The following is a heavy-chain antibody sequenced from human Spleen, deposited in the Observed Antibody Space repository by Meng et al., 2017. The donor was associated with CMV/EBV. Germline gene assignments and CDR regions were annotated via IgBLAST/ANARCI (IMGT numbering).Heavy chain of an antibody. CDR1: GYTFTGYY. CDR2: INPNSGGT. V-gene: IGHV1-2*02. CDR3: AGDKGPVLTADFFDY. J-gene: IGHJ4*02. Sequence: ASVKVSCKASGYTFTGYYMHWVRQAPGQGLEWMGWINPNSGGTNYAQRFQGRVTLTRDTSVSTVYLEVSRLTSDDTAVYYCAGDKGPVLTADFFDYWGQGALVTVSS. D-gene: IGHD7-27*01.